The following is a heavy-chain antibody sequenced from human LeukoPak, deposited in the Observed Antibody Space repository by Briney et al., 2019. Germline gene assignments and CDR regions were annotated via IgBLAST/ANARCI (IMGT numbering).Heavy chain of an antibody. CDR3: ARDDGRYFDRLGHDAFDI. V-gene: IGHV1-69*06. J-gene: IGHJ3*02. CDR2: IIPIFGTA. Sequence: ASVKVSCKASGGTFSSYAISWVRQAPGQGLEWMGGIIPIFGTANYAQKFQGRVTITADKSTSTAYMELSSLRSEDTAVYYCARDDGRYFDRLGHDAFDIWGQGTLVTVSS. D-gene: IGHD3-9*01. CDR1: GGTFSSYA.